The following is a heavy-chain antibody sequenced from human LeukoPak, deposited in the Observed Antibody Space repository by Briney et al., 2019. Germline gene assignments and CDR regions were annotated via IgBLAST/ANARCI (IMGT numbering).Heavy chain of an antibody. Sequence: AGTLSLTCAVSGGSISSSNWWRGGRAPPGKGREWIGESNNSGSTNYNASLKSRVTISVDKSNNQFSLKLSSVTAADTAVYYCASKAPRPVQTFDYWGQGTLVTVSS. CDR3: ASKAPRPVQTFDY. V-gene: IGHV4-4*02. J-gene: IGHJ4*02. CDR2: SNNSGST. D-gene: IGHD3-10*01. CDR1: GGSISSSNW.